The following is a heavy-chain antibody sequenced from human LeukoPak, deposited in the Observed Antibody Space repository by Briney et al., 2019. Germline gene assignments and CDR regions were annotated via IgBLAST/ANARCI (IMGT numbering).Heavy chain of an antibody. CDR1: GFTFTSYS. CDR3: ARHNNYQFDY. Sequence: GGSLRLSCTASGFTFTSYSMTWVRQAPGMGLEWVAKIKYDGSEKYYVDSVRGRFTISRDNAKNSLYLKMNTLRGEDRAVYFRARHNNYQFDYWGQGTLVTASS. V-gene: IGHV3-7*01. D-gene: IGHD5-24*01. CDR2: IKYDGSEK. J-gene: IGHJ4*02.